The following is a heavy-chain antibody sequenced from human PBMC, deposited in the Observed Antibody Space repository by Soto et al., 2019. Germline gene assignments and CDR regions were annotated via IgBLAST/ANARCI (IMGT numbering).Heavy chain of an antibody. CDR1: DGCISNFY. D-gene: IGHD3-22*01. CDR3: ARAPMVLTRSYFDS. CDR2: ISSSGNT. J-gene: IGHJ4*02. V-gene: IGHV4-59*01. Sequence: SETLSLTCTVSDGCISNFYWSWIRQPPGKGLEWIGYISSSGNTNYNPSLKSRVSISVDTSKNQFSLNLTSVTAADTAVYYCARAPMVLTRSYFDSWGQVTPVTVSS.